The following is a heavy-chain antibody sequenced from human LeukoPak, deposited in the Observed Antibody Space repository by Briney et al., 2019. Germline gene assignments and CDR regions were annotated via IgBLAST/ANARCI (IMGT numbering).Heavy chain of an antibody. Sequence: SGTLSLICVVSGGSISSYYWSWIRQPPGKGLEWIGYIYYSGSTNYNPSLKSRVTISVDTSKNQFSLKLSSVTAADTAVYYCARATWLPVGLYYYDSSGYYYYFDSWGQGTLVTVSS. D-gene: IGHD3-22*01. CDR2: IYYSGST. CDR1: GGSISSYY. V-gene: IGHV4-59*01. CDR3: ARATWLPVGLYYYDSSGYYYYFDS. J-gene: IGHJ4*02.